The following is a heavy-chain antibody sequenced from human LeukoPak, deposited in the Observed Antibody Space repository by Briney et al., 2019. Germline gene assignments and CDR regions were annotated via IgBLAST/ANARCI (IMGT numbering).Heavy chain of an antibody. D-gene: IGHD4-17*01. CDR2: IYHSGST. CDR1: GYSISSGYY. CDR3: ARHTNYGATDAFGI. V-gene: IGHV4-38-2*01. J-gene: IGHJ3*02. Sequence: SETLSLTCAVSGYSISSGYYWGWIRQPPGKGLEWIGSIYHSGSTYYNPSLKSRVTISVDTSKNQFSLKLSSVTAADTAVYYCARHTNYGATDAFGIWGQGTMVTVSS.